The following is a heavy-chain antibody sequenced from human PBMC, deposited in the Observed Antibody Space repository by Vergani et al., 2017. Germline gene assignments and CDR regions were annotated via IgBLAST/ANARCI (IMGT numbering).Heavy chain of an antibody. CDR1: GFTFSSYA. V-gene: IGHV3-23*01. D-gene: IGHD6-19*01. CDR2: ISGSGGST. Sequence: EVQLLESGGGLVQPGGSLRLSCAASGFTFSSYAMSWVRQAPGKGLEWVSAISGSGGSTYYADSVKGRFTISRDNSKNTLYLQMNSLRAEDTAVYYCARASSSLGGWDYWGQGTLVTVSS. J-gene: IGHJ4*02. CDR3: ARASSSLGGWDY.